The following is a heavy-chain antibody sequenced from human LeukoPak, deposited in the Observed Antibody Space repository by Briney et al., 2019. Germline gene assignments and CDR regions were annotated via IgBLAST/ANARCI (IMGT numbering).Heavy chain of an antibody. D-gene: IGHD4-23*01. CDR3: AHTTTVVTPLDY. CDR1: GFTFSSYG. J-gene: IGHJ4*02. CDR2: ISYDGSNK. V-gene: IGHV3-30*03. Sequence: PGGSLRLSCAASGFTFSSYGMHWVRQAPGKGLEWVVVISYDGSNKYYADSVKGRFTIPRDNSKNTLYLQMNSLRAEDTAVYYCAHTTTVVTPLDYWGQGTLVTVSS.